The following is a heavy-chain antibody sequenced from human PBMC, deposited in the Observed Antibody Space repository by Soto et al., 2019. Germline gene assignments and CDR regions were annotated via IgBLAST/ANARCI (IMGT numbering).Heavy chain of an antibody. Sequence: QVQLVQSGAEEKKPGASVKVSCKASGYTFTSYAMHWVRQAPGQRLEWMGWINAGNGNTKYSQKFQGRVTITRDTSASTAYMELSSLRSEDTAVYDCARDPGNYVSGWFDPWGQGTLGTVSS. D-gene: IGHD1-7*01. J-gene: IGHJ5*02. CDR2: INAGNGNT. CDR3: ARDPGNYVSGWFDP. CDR1: GYTFTSYA. V-gene: IGHV1-3*05.